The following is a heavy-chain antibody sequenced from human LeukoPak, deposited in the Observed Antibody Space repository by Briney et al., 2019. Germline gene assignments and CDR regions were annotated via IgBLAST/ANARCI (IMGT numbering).Heavy chain of an antibody. CDR2: ISYDGSNK. D-gene: IGHD3-22*01. J-gene: IGHJ4*02. Sequence: GGSLRLSCAASGFTFSSYAMHWVRQAPGKGLEWVAVISYDGSNKYYADSVKGRFTISRDNSKNTLYLQMNSLRAEDTAVYYCARDKIGTMIVVVMYYFDYWGQGTLVIVSS. V-gene: IGHV3-30-3*01. CDR1: GFTFSSYA. CDR3: ARDKIGTMIVVVMYYFDY.